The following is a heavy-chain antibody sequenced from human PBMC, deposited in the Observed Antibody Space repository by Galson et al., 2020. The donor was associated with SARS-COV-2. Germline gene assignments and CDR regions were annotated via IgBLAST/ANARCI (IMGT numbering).Heavy chain of an antibody. CDR1: SNSAA. D-gene: IGHD5-12*01. CDR2: TYYRSNWNN. Sequence: SNSAAWNWIRQSPSRGLEWLGRTYYRSNWNNEYAVSVRGRITINPDTSKNQFSLQLNSVTPEDTAVYYCARDKSGPFDHWGRGTLVTVSS. CDR3: ARDKSGPFDH. V-gene: IGHV6-1*01. J-gene: IGHJ4*02.